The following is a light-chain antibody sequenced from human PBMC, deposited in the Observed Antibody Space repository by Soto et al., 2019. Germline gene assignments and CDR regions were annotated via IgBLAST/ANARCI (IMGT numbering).Light chain of an antibody. CDR2: DAS. V-gene: IGKV3-15*01. CDR1: QSVSSN. Sequence: EIVMTQSPATLSVSPGERATLSCRASQSVSSNLAWYQQKPCQAPRLLIYDASTRATGIPARFSGSGSGTEFTLTISSLQSEDVAVYYCQQYDNWPPWTFGQGTKVEIK. CDR3: QQYDNWPPWT. J-gene: IGKJ1*01.